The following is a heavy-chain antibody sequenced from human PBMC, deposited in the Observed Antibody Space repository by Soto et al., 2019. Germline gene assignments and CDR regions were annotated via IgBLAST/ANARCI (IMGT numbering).Heavy chain of an antibody. CDR2: IYYSGSS. D-gene: IGHD1-1*01. J-gene: IGHJ4*02. CDR1: GGSVSGYY. V-gene: IGHV4-59*08. CDR3: ARHSNEYRKSLDY. Sequence: SETLSLTCTVSGGSVSGYYWSWIRQPPGKGLEWIAYIYYSGSSNSNPSLKSRVSISVDTSKNQFSLKLSSVTAADTAVYYCARHSNEYRKSLDYWGQGTLVTVSS.